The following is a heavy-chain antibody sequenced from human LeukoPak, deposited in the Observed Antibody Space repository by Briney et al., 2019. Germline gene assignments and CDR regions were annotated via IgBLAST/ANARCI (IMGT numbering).Heavy chain of an antibody. CDR3: SYGDYYDY. CDR1: GFSFGSYA. V-gene: IGHV3-21*01. D-gene: IGHD4-17*01. J-gene: IGHJ4*02. CDR2: ISSSSSYI. Sequence: GGSLRLSCAASGFSFGSYAMSWVRQAPGKGLEWVSSISSSSSYIYYADSVKGRFTISRDNAKNSLYLQMNSLRAEDTAVYYCSYGDYYDYWGQGTLVTVSS.